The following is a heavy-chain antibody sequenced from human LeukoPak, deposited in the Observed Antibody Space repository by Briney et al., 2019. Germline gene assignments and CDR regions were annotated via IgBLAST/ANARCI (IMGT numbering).Heavy chain of an antibody. CDR3: ARLEVTIFGVVTQVDY. Sequence: SETLSLTCTVSGGSISSSSYYWGWIRQPPGKGLEWIGSIYYSGSTYYNPSLKSRVTISVDTSKNQFSLKLSSVTAADTAVYYCARLEVTIFGVVTQVDYWGQGTLVTVSS. CDR2: IYYSGST. V-gene: IGHV4-39*01. D-gene: IGHD3-3*01. J-gene: IGHJ4*02. CDR1: GGSISSSSYY.